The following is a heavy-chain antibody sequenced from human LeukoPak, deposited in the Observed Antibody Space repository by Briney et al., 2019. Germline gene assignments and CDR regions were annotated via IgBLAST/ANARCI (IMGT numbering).Heavy chain of an antibody. CDR1: GYTFTSYA. V-gene: IGHV1-3*01. CDR3: AREYYYDSSGYLIGQYFDY. Sequence: ASVKVSCKASGYTFTSYAMHWVRQAPGQRLEWMGWINAGNGNTKYSQKFQGRVTITRDTSASTAHMELSSLRSDDTAVYYCAREYYYDSSGYLIGQYFDYWGQGTLVTVSS. J-gene: IGHJ4*02. D-gene: IGHD3-22*01. CDR2: INAGNGNT.